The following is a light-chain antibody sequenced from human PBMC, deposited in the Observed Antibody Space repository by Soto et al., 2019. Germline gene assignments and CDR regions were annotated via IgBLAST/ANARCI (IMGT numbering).Light chain of an antibody. CDR1: QSVNRW. V-gene: IGKV1-5*03. J-gene: IGKJ1*01. CDR2: ETS. Sequence: DIQMTQYPSTLSAAVGVRVTITCRASQSVNRWLAWYQHKPGKAPKLLIYETSSLESVVPSRFGGSGSGTEFTLTISGLQPDDCAIYYCQQYNSYSWTFGQGPKVEIK. CDR3: QQYNSYSWT.